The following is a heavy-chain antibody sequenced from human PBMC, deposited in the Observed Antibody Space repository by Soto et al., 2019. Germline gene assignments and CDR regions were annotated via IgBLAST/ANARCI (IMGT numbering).Heavy chain of an antibody. CDR3: ARDWSSSSWGYYYYYYGMDV. D-gene: IGHD6-6*01. V-gene: IGHV4-61*01. J-gene: IGHJ6*02. CDR1: GGSVSSGSYY. CDR2: IYYSGST. Sequence: SETLSLTCTVSGGSVSSGSYYWSWIRQPPGKGLEWIGYIYYSGSTNYNPSLKRRVTISVDTSKNQFSLKLSSVTAADTAVYYCARDWSSSSWGYYYYYYGMDVWGQGTTVTVSS.